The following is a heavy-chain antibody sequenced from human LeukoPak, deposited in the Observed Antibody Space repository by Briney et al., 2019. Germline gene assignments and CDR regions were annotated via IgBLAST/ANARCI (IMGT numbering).Heavy chain of an antibody. CDR1: GGSISSGGYS. D-gene: IGHD3-3*01. J-gene: IGHJ5*02. V-gene: IGHV4-30-2*01. CDR2: IYHSGST. Sequence: PSQTLSLTCAVSGGSISSGGYSWSWIRQPPGKGLEWIGYIYHSGSTYYNPSLKSRVTISVDRSKNQFSLKLSSVTSADTAVYYCARLYYDFWSGHGNWFDPWGQGTLVTVSS. CDR3: ARLYYDFWSGHGNWFDP.